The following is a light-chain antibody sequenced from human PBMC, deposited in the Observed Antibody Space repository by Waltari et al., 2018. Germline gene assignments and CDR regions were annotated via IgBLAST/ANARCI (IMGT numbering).Light chain of an antibody. Sequence: EIVLTQSPATLSLSPGERATLSYRASQSISSNLAWYQFRPGQAPRLLIYDASNRATGIPARFSGSGSGTDFTLTINSLEPEDFAVYYCQQRSIWPLTFGGGTKVEIK. CDR3: QQRSIWPLT. CDR1: QSISSN. J-gene: IGKJ4*01. CDR2: DAS. V-gene: IGKV3-11*01.